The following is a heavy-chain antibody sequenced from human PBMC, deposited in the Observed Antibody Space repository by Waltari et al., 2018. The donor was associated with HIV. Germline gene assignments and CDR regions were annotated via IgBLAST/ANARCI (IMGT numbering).Heavy chain of an antibody. CDR1: GFTFDDYA. CDR3: AKGPKYSSGWYLWFDP. Sequence: EVQLVESGGGLVQPGRSLRLSCAASGFTFDDYAMHWVRQAPGKGLEWVSGMSWNSGSIGYADSVKGRFTISRDNAKNSLYLQMNSLRAEDTALYYCAKGPKYSSGWYLWFDPWGQGTLVTVSS. CDR2: MSWNSGSI. D-gene: IGHD6-19*01. J-gene: IGHJ5*02. V-gene: IGHV3-9*01.